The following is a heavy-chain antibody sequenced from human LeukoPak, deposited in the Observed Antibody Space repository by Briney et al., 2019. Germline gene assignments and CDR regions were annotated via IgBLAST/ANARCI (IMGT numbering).Heavy chain of an antibody. V-gene: IGHV3-33*01. Sequence: SGGSLRLSCAASGFIFSHYGMHWVRQAPGKGLEWVAFIWNDGSNRFSAASVKGRFTSSRDNSQNTVFPQTNSLRAEDTAMYYCARDAQRGFDYSNSLEYWGHGTLVTVSS. CDR3: ARDAQRGFDYSNSLEY. J-gene: IGHJ4*01. CDR2: IWNDGSNR. D-gene: IGHD4-11*01. CDR1: GFIFSHYG.